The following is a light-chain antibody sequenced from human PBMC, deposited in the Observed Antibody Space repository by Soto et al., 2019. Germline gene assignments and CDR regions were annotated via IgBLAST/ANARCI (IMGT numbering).Light chain of an antibody. CDR2: AVS. CDR1: SSDVGGYNY. V-gene: IGLV2-14*01. CDR3: SSYTTSSTLLYV. J-gene: IGLJ1*01. Sequence: QSALTQPASVSGSPGQSITISCTGTSSDVGGYNYVSWYQQHPGKAPKLMIYAVSNRASGVSTRFSGSKSGNTASLTISGLQAEDEADYHCSSYTTSSTLLYVFGTGTKLTLL.